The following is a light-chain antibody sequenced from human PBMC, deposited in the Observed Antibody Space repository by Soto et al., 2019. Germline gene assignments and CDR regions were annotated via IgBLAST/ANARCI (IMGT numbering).Light chain of an antibody. V-gene: IGLV1-40*01. CDR2: GNT. Sequence: QAVVTQPPSVSGAPGQRVTISCTGSSSDIGAGYDVHWYQQLPGKAPTLLIYGNTKRPPGVPDRFSGSRSGTSASLAITGLQAEDEADYYCQSYDSSLRHYVFGTGTKLTVL. J-gene: IGLJ1*01. CDR1: SSDIGAGYD. CDR3: QSYDSSLRHYV.